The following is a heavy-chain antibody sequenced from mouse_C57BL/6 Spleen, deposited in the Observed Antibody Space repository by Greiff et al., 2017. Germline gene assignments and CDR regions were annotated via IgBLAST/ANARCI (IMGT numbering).Heavy chain of an antibody. CDR1: GYTFTDYY. Sequence: VQLQQSGPELVKPGASVKISCKASGYTFTDYYMNWVKQSHGKSLEWIGDINPNNGGTSYNQKFKGKATLTVDKSSSTAYMELRRLTSEDSAVYYCARRRVDYDVPLDYWGQGTTLTVSS. J-gene: IGHJ2*01. CDR2: INPNNGGT. V-gene: IGHV1-26*01. CDR3: ARRRVDYDVPLDY. D-gene: IGHD2-4*01.